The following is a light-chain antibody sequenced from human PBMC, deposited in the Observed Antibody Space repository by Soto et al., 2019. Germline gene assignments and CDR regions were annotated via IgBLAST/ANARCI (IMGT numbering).Light chain of an antibody. V-gene: IGLV2-23*01. CDR1: SSDVGTYNL. CDR2: EGS. J-gene: IGLJ1*01. CDR3: CSYAGSSTYV. Sequence: QSALPQPASVSGSPGQSITISCTGTSSDVGTYNLVSWYQHHPGKAPKLMIYEGSKRPSGVSNLFSGSKSGNTASLTISGLQAEDEADYYCCSYAGSSTYVFGTGTKVTVL.